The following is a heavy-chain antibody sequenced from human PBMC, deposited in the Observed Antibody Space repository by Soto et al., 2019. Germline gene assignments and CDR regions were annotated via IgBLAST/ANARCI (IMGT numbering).Heavy chain of an antibody. CDR2: ISYDGSNK. CDR3: AKDIAGTGVDY. CDR1: GFTFSSYG. D-gene: IGHD6-13*01. J-gene: IGHJ4*02. V-gene: IGHV3-30*18. Sequence: GGSLRLSCAASGFTFSSYGMHWVRQAPGKGLEWVAVISYDGSNKYYADSVKGRFTISRDNSKNTLYLQMNSLRAEDTAVYYCAKDIAGTGVDYWGQGTLVTVSS.